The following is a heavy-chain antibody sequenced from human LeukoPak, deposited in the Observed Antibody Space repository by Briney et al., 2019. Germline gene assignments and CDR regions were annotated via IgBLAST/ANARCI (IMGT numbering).Heavy chain of an antibody. V-gene: IGHV3-74*01. J-gene: IGHJ3*02. CDR1: GFTFSSYW. CDR3: STGSGQAVDI. D-gene: IGHD3-10*01. CDR2: INSDGSST. Sequence: GGSLRLSCAASGFTFSSYWMHWVRQVPGKGLVWVSRINSDGSSTSYADSVKGRFTISSDNAKNTLYVQMNSLRAEDTAVYYCSTGSGQAVDIWGRGTMVTVSS.